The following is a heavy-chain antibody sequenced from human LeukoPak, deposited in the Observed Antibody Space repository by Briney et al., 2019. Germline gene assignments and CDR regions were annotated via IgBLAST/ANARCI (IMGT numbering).Heavy chain of an antibody. J-gene: IGHJ4*02. CDR2: ISGSGGST. CDR3: AKDPYSSPYYGPGY. Sequence: GGSLRPSCAASGFTFSSYAMSWVRQAPGKGLEWVSAISGSGGSTYYADSVKGRFTISRDNSKNTLYLQMNSLRAEDTAVYYCAKDPYSSPYYGPGYLGQGTLVTVSS. CDR1: GFTFSSYA. D-gene: IGHD6-19*01. V-gene: IGHV3-23*01.